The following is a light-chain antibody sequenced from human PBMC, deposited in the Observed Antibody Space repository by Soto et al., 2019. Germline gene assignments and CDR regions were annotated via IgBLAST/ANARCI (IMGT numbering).Light chain of an antibody. CDR1: SSDVGKYDY. CDR2: EVS. V-gene: IGLV2-8*01. J-gene: IGLJ2*01. CDR3: SSYTTSSSFVL. Sequence: QSALTQPPSASGSPGQSVTISCTGTSSDVGKYDYVSWFQHHPGKAPKLIIYEVSKRPSGVPDRFSGSKSGSTASLTVSGLQTEDDGDYYCSSYTTSSSFVLFGGGTKLTVL.